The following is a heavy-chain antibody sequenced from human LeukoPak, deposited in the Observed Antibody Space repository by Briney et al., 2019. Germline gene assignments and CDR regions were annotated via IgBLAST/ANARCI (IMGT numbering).Heavy chain of an antibody. V-gene: IGHV3-23*01. CDR2: ISGSGGST. J-gene: IGHJ4*02. CDR3: AKDQWGLAVAGTTPFDY. D-gene: IGHD6-19*01. Sequence: GGSLRLSCAASGFTFSSYAMSWVRQAPGKGLEWVSAISGSGGSTYYADSVKGRFTISRDNPKNTLYLQMNSLRAEDTAVYYCAKDQWGLAVAGTTPFDYWGQGSLVTVSS. CDR1: GFTFSSYA.